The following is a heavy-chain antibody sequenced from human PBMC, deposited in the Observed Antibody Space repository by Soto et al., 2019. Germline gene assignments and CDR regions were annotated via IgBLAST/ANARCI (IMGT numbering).Heavy chain of an antibody. CDR1: VYTFTSYY. CDR3: ARGTLGYCSGGSGYDSLVDY. CDR2: IHPSGGST. V-gene: IGHV1-46*03. Sequence: QVQLVQSGAEVKKPGASVKVSCKASVYTFTSYYMHWVRQAPGQGLQWMGIIHPSGGSTSYAQKFQGRATMTRDTSTSTVYMELSSLRSEDTAVYYCARGTLGYCSGGSGYDSLVDYWGQGTLVTVSS. D-gene: IGHD2-15*01. J-gene: IGHJ4*02.